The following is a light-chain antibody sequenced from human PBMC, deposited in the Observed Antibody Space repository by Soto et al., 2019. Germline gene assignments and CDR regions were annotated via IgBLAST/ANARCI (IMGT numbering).Light chain of an antibody. CDR3: QHYGSSAL. CDR1: QSVSSSY. J-gene: IGKJ3*01. V-gene: IGKV3-20*01. Sequence: EIVLTQSPGTLSLSPGERATLSCRASQSVSSSYLAWYQQKPGQAPRLLIYDASRATVIADSFSGSGSGPDFTLTITRLEPEDFAVYYCQHYGSSALFGPGTKVDI. CDR2: DAS.